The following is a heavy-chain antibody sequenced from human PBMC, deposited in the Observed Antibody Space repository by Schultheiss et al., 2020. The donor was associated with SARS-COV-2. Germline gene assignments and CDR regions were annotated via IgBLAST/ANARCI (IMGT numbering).Heavy chain of an antibody. CDR1: GGSISSYY. V-gene: IGHV4-59*01. CDR2: IYYSGST. J-gene: IGHJ2*01. Sequence: TLSLTCTVSGGSISSYYWSWIRQPPGKGLEWIGYIYYSGSTNYNPSLKSRVTISVDTSKNQFSLKLSSVTAADTAVYYCARDFRRSDFWSGNAHWYFDLWGRGTLVTVSS. D-gene: IGHD3-3*01. CDR3: ARDFRRSDFWSGNAHWYFDL.